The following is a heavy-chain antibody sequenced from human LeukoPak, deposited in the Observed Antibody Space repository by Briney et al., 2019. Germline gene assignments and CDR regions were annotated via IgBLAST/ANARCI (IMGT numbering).Heavy chain of an antibody. CDR3: AKVERELGFDY. CDR2: IRYDGSNK. J-gene: IGHJ4*02. CDR1: GFTFSSYC. Sequence: WGSLRLSCAASGFTFSSYCMHWVRQAPGKGLEWVAFIRYDGSNKYYADSVKGRFTISRDNSKNTLYLQMNSQRAEYTAVYYCAKVERELGFDYWGQGTLVTVSS. V-gene: IGHV3-30*02. D-gene: IGHD1-26*01.